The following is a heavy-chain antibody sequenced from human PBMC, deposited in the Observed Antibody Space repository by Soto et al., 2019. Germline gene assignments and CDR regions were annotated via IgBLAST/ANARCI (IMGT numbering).Heavy chain of an antibody. V-gene: IGHV6-1*01. CDR2: TYYRSKWYN. J-gene: IGHJ6*02. Sequence: SQTLSLTCAISGDSVSSNSAALNWIRQSPSRGLEWLGRTYYRSKWYNDYAVSVKSRITINPDTSKNQFSLQLNSVTPEDTAVYYCAHSSPDYYYYGMDVWGQGTTVTVSS. CDR1: GDSVSSNSAA. CDR3: AHSSPDYYYYGMDV. D-gene: IGHD6-13*01.